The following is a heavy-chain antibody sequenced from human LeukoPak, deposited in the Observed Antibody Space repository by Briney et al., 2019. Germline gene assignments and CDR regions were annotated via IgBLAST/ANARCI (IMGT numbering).Heavy chain of an antibody. V-gene: IGHV4-59*01. CDR3: ARTYYYDSSERNDAFDI. CDR1: GGSISNYY. J-gene: IGHJ3*02. Sequence: SETLSLTFTVSGGSISNYYWSWIRQPPGKGLEWIGYIYYSGSTDYNPSLKSRVTISVDTSKNQFSLKLSSVTAADTAVYYCARTYYYDSSERNDAFDIWGQGTMVTVSS. CDR2: IYYSGST. D-gene: IGHD3-22*01.